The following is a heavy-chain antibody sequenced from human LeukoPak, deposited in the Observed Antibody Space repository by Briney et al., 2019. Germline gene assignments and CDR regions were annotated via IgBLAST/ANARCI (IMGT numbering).Heavy chain of an antibody. V-gene: IGHV4-59*01. Sequence: SETLPLTCTVSGGSISSYYWSWIRQSPGKGLEWIGYIYYSGSTNYNPSLQSRVTISVDTSKNQFSLKLRYVTAADTALYYCARAPSQGYFDDWGQGTLVTVPS. J-gene: IGHJ4*02. CDR1: GGSISSYY. CDR3: ARAPSQGYFDD. CDR2: IYYSGST.